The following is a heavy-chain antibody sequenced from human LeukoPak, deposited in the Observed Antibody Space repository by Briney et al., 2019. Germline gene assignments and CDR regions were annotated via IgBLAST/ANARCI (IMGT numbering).Heavy chain of an antibody. J-gene: IGHJ5*02. Sequence: ASVKVSCKASGYTFTGYYMHWVRQAPGQGLEWMGWINPNSGGTNYAQKFQGRVTMTRDTSISTAYMGLSRLRSDDTAVYYCAREETWFGELLLSTNNWFDPWGQGTLVTVSS. CDR2: INPNSGGT. V-gene: IGHV1-2*02. D-gene: IGHD3-10*01. CDR3: AREETWFGELLLSTNNWFDP. CDR1: GYTFTGYY.